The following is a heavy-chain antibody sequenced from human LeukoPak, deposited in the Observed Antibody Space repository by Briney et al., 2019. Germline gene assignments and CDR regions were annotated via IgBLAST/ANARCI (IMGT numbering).Heavy chain of an antibody. CDR3: ARVYYDFWSRYEYDAFDI. V-gene: IGHV1-18*01. Sequence: ASVKVSCKASGYTFTSYGISWVRQAPGQGLEWMGWISDYNGNTNYAQKLQGRVTMTTDTSTSTAYMELRSLRSDDTAVYYCARVYYDFWSRYEYDAFDIWGQGTMVTVSS. CDR1: GYTFTSYG. CDR2: ISDYNGNT. D-gene: IGHD3-3*01. J-gene: IGHJ3*02.